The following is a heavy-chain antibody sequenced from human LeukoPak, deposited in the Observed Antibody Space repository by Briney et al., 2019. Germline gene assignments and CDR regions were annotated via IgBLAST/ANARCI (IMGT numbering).Heavy chain of an antibody. D-gene: IGHD3-16*02. CDR2: IYYSGST. Sequence: SETLSLTCTVSGGSISSNYWSWIRQPPGKGLEWIGYIYYSGSTNYNPSLKSRVTISVDTSKNQFSLKLSSVTAADTAVYYCARDLGNDYVWGSYRSDAFDIWGQGTMVTVSS. CDR1: GGSISSNY. V-gene: IGHV4-59*01. J-gene: IGHJ3*02. CDR3: ARDLGNDYVWGSYRSDAFDI.